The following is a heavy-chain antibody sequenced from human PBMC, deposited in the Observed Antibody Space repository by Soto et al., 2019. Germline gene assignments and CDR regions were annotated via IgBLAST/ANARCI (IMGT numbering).Heavy chain of an antibody. CDR1: GGSISSGDYY. Sequence: SETLSLTCTVSGGSISSGDYYWSWIRQPPGKGLEWIGYIYYSGSTYYNPSLKSRVTISVDTSKNQFSLKLSSVTAADTAVYYCARARYYDYVWGSYPFDYWGQGTLVTVSS. D-gene: IGHD3-16*01. J-gene: IGHJ4*02. V-gene: IGHV4-30-4*01. CDR2: IYYSGST. CDR3: ARARYYDYVWGSYPFDY.